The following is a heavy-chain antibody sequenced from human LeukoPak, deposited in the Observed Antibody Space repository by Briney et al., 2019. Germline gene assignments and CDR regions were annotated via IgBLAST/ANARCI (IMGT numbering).Heavy chain of an antibody. D-gene: IGHD4-17*01. CDR1: GGSISSYY. CDR2: IYTSGST. V-gene: IGHV4-4*07. Sequence: SETLSLTCTVSGGSISSYYWTWIRQPAGKGLEWIGHIYTSGSTKYNPSLKSRVTISLDTSKNQFSLRLSSVTAADTAVSYRARSRGTVTTGSYYFASWGQGTLVTVSS. CDR3: ARSRGTVTTGSYYFAS. J-gene: IGHJ4*02.